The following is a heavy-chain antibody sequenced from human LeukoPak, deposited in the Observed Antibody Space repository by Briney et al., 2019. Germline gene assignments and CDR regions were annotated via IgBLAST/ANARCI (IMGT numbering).Heavy chain of an antibody. J-gene: IGHJ6*03. V-gene: IGHV1-8*03. Sequence: GASVKVSCKASGYTFSNYEINWVRQATGQGLEWMGWINPNSGNTGYAQNFQGRVTITRNTSISTAYMDLSSLRSEDTAGYYCARDGDRCYYYHYMDVWGKGTTVTVSS. CDR1: GYTFSNYE. CDR2: INPNSGNT. CDR3: ARDGDRCYYYHYMDV. D-gene: IGHD2-21*02.